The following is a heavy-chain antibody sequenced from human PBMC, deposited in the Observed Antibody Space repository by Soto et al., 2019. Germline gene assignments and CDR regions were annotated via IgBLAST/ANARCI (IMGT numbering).Heavy chain of an antibody. Sequence: QVQLVESGGGVVQPGRSLRLSCAASGFTFSSYAMHWVRQAPGKGLEWVAVISYDGSNKYYADSVKGRFTISRDNAKNSLYLQMNSLRDEDTAVYYCARLSLYCTNGVCYRGYYYGMDVWGQGTTVTVSS. J-gene: IGHJ6*02. CDR1: GFTFSSYA. CDR3: ARLSLYCTNGVCYRGYYYGMDV. V-gene: IGHV3-30-3*01. CDR2: ISYDGSNK. D-gene: IGHD2-8*01.